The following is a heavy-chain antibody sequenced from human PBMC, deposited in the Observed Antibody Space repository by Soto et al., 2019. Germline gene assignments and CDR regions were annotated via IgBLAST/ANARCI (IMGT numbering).Heavy chain of an antibody. J-gene: IGHJ6*02. CDR3: ASNIGGMDV. CDR2: GYRSGNT. D-gene: IGHD5-12*01. CDR1: GGSISSYY. Sequence: LSLTCTVSGGSISSYYWGWIRQPPGKGLEWIGSGYRSGNTYYKSSLKTRITISVDTSKNQSSLQLTSVTAADTAVYYCASNIGGMDVWGQGTTVTVSS. V-gene: IGHV4-39*01.